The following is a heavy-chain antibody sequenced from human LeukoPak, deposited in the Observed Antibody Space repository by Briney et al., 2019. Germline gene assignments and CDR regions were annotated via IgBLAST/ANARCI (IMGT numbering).Heavy chain of an antibody. V-gene: IGHV3-23*01. CDR3: AKDGSKVLWRVNTDAFDI. J-gene: IGHJ3*02. Sequence: PGGSLRLSCAASGFTFSSYAMSWVRQAPGKGLEWVSAISGSGGSTYYADSVKGRFTISRDNSKNTLYLQMNSLRAEDTAVYYCAKDGSKVLWRVNTDAFDIWGQGTMVTVSS. CDR2: ISGSGGST. CDR1: GFTFSSYA. D-gene: IGHD3-10*01.